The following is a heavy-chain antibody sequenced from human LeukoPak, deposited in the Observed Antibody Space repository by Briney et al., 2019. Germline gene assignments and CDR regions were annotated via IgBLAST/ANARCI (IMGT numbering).Heavy chain of an antibody. CDR3: ARERLGPTGGE. Sequence: SGGSLRLSCAASGFTFSSYAMHWVRQAPGKGLEWVAVISYDGSNKYYADSVKGRFTISGDNSKNTLYLQMYSLRAEDTAVYYCARERLGPTGGEWGQGTLVTVSS. J-gene: IGHJ4*02. CDR2: ISYDGSNK. D-gene: IGHD1-26*01. CDR1: GFTFSSYA. V-gene: IGHV3-30-3*01.